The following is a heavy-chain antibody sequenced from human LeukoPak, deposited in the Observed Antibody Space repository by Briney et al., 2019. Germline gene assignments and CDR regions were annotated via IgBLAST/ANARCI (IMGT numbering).Heavy chain of an antibody. CDR2: ISGNGGDT. Sequence: GGSLRLSCAASGFTFSSYAMSWVRQAPGKGLEWVSAISGNGGDTYHADSLKGRFTISRDDSKNTLYLQMSSLRAEDTAVYYCAKFVLPKQPSPFDYWGQGALVSVSS. V-gene: IGHV3-23*01. CDR3: AKFVLPKQPSPFDY. D-gene: IGHD1/OR15-1a*01. CDR1: GFTFSSYA. J-gene: IGHJ4*02.